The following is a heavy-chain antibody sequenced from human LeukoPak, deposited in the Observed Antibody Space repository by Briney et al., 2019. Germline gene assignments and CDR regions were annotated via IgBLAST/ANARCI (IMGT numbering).Heavy chain of an antibody. V-gene: IGHV4-30-4*08. CDR1: GGSISSGDYY. Sequence: KPSQTLSLPCTVSGGSISSGDYYWSWIRLPPGKGLEWIGYIYYSGSTYYNPSLKSRVTISVDTSKNQFSLKLSSVTGADTAVYYCAREKRTGYYDSSGYPHGFDYWGQGTLVTVSS. D-gene: IGHD3-22*01. J-gene: IGHJ4*02. CDR3: AREKRTGYYDSSGYPHGFDY. CDR2: IYYSGST.